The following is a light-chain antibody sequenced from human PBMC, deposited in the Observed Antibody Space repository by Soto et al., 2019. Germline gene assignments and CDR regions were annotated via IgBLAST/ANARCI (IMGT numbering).Light chain of an antibody. CDR3: QQYNSWPIT. CDR1: QSVSSN. V-gene: IGKV3-15*01. Sequence: EIVMTQSPATLSVSPGERATLSCRASQSVSSNLAWYQQKPGQAPRLLIYGASSRATGIPARFSGSGSGTDFTPTISSLQSEDFAVYYCQQYNSWPITFGQGTRLEIK. J-gene: IGKJ5*01. CDR2: GAS.